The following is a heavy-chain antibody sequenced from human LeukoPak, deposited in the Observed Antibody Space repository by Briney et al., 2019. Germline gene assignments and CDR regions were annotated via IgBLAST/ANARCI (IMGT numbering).Heavy chain of an antibody. V-gene: IGHV1-18*01. J-gene: IGHJ1*01. Sequence: ASVKVSCKASGYTFTSYDINWVRQATGQGLEWMGWMNPNSGNTNYAQKLQGRVTMTTDTSTSTAYMELRSLRSDDTAVYYCARETYSGSYEYFQHWGQGTLVTVSS. CDR3: ARETYSGSYEYFQH. D-gene: IGHD1-26*01. CDR1: GYTFTSYD. CDR2: MNPNSGNT.